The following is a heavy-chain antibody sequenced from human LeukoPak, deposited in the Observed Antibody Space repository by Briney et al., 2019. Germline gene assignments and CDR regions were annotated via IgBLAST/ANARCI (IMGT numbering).Heavy chain of an antibody. CDR3: AREVPAAMPYYYYYMDV. D-gene: IGHD2-2*01. CDR2: IWYDGSNK. Sequence: LSLTCAVSGYSISSGYYWGWVRQAPGKGLEWVAVIWYDGSNKYYADSVKGRFTISRDNSKNTLYLQMNSLRAEDTAVYYCAREVPAAMPYYYYYMDVWGKGTTVTVSS. CDR1: GYSISSGYY. J-gene: IGHJ6*03. V-gene: IGHV3-33*08.